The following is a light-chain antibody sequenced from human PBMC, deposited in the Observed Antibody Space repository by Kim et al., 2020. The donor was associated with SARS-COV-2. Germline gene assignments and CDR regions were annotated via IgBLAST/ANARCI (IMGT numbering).Light chain of an antibody. V-gene: IGLV3-9*01. J-gene: IGLJ2*01. CDR3: QVWDSRTVV. CDR1: NVGTKN. Sequence: VSVALGQTARITCGGNNVGTKNVHWYQQKPGQAPVLVIYRDSNRPSGIPERFSGSNSGNTATLTISRAQAGDEADYYCQVWDSRTVVFGGGTQLTVL. CDR2: RDS.